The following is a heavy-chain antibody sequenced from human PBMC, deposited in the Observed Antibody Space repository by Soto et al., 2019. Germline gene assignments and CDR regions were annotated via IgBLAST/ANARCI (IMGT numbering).Heavy chain of an antibody. CDR2: IYYSGST. D-gene: IGHD6-13*01. J-gene: IGHJ4*02. V-gene: IGHV4-39*01. Sequence: SETLSLTCPVSGGSISSSSYYWGWIRQPPGKGLEWIGSIYYSGSTYYNPSLKSRVTISVDTSKNQFSLKLSSVTAADTAVYYCARSTYIAAAGTFDYWGQGTLVTVSS. CDR3: ARSTYIAAAGTFDY. CDR1: GGSISSSSYY.